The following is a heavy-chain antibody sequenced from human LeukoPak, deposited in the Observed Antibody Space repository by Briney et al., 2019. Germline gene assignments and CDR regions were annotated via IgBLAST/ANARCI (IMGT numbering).Heavy chain of an antibody. CDR1: GYTFTSYD. D-gene: IGHD7-27*01. CDR3: ARGPPNWGYDY. Sequence: ASVKVSCKASGYTFTSYDFNWVRQATGQRPEWMGWMSPNSGDTGYAQKFQDRVTMTRNTSISTAYMGLSSLRSDDTAVYYCARGPPNWGYDYWGPGTLVTVSS. J-gene: IGHJ4*02. CDR2: MSPNSGDT. V-gene: IGHV1-8*01.